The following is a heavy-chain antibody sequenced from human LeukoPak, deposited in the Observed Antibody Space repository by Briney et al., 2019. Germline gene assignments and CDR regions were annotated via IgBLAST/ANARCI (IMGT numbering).Heavy chain of an antibody. Sequence: PSETLSLTCTVSGGSISSYYWSWIRQPPGKGLEWIGYIYYSGSTNYNPSLKSRVTISVDTSKNRFSLKLSSVTAADTAVYYCARLSSPYYYYYMDVWGKGTTVTVSS. V-gene: IGHV4-59*01. J-gene: IGHJ6*03. CDR2: IYYSGST. CDR3: ARLSSPYYYYYMDV. CDR1: GGSISSYY.